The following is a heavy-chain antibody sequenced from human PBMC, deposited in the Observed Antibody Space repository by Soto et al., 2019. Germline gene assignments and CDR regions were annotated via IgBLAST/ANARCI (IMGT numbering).Heavy chain of an antibody. D-gene: IGHD2-2*01. J-gene: IGHJ3*02. Sequence: GESLKISCKGSGYSFTSYWIGWVRQMPVKGLEWMGIIYPGDSDTRYSPSFQGQVTISADKSISTAYLQWSSLKASDTAMYYCAKRWYCSSTSCYGFNDAFDIWGQGTMVTVS. V-gene: IGHV5-51*01. CDR1: GYSFTSYW. CDR2: IYPGDSDT. CDR3: AKRWYCSSTSCYGFNDAFDI.